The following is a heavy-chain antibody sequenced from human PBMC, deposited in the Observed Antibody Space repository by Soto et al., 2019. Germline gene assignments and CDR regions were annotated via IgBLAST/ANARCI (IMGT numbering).Heavy chain of an antibody. CDR2: IIPIFGTA. J-gene: IGHJ4*02. D-gene: IGHD6-13*01. CDR3: AGARAPYSSSWYAYFDY. V-gene: IGHV1-69*06. CDR1: GGTFSSYA. Sequence: QVQLVQSGAEVKKPGSSVKVSCKASGGTFSSYAISWVRQAPGQGLEWMGGIIPIFGTANYAQKFQGRVTITADKSTSTAYMELSSLRSEDTAVYYCAGARAPYSSSWYAYFDYWGQGTLVTVSS.